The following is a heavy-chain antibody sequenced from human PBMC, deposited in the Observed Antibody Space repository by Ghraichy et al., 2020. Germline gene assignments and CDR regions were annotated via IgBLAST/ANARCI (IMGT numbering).Heavy chain of an antibody. CDR1: GFTFSDYW. V-gene: IGHV3-74*01. CDR2: INSDGSYS. D-gene: IGHD1-14*01. Sequence: SCAASGFTFSDYWMHWVRQTPGKGLVWVSRINSDGSYSSYADSVKGRVTITRDDVKNTLYLQMNGLRAEDSAVYYCARGATITERGANYYYYAMDGGGQGTTVTVSS. J-gene: IGHJ6*02. CDR3: ARGATITERGANYYYYAMDG.